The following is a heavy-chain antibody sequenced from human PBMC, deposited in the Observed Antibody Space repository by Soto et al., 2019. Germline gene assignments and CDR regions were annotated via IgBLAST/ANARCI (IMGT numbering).Heavy chain of an antibody. V-gene: IGHV3-9*01. J-gene: IGHJ6*02. CDR1: GFTFDDYA. CDR3: AKCIVQQWLVRDYYYYGMDV. D-gene: IGHD6-19*01. Sequence: GGSLRLSCAASGFTFDDYAMHWVRQAPGKGLEWVSGISWNSGSIGYADSVKGRFTISRDNAKNSLYLQMNSLRAEDTALYYCAKCIVQQWLVRDYYYYGMDVWGQGTTVTVSS. CDR2: ISWNSGSI.